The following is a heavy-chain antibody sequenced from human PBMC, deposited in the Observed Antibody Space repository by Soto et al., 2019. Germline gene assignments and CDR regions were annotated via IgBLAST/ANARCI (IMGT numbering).Heavy chain of an antibody. J-gene: IGHJ4*02. CDR3: ARASNTSGSYY. D-gene: IGHD3-22*01. CDR1: GCTFKNYA. V-gene: IGHV1-69*01. Sequence: QVQLVQSVSEVKKPGSSVKVSCKVSGCTFKNYAISSVRQAPGQGLEWVGGILPVFDEQTYAPKLQGRVTITPDAVTSTAHLELGTLTSEDTPVYFCARASNTSGSYYWAQATLVTAAS. CDR2: ILPVFDEQ.